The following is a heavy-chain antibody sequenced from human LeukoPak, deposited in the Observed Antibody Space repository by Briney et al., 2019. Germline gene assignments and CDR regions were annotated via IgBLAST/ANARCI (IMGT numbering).Heavy chain of an antibody. J-gene: IGHJ4*02. Sequence: SQTLSLTCTVSGGSISSGSYYWSWIRQPAGKGLEWIGRIYTSGSTNYNPSLKSRVTISVDTSKNQFSLKLSSVTAADTAVYYCARDAGTGQLLPLSDYWGQGTLVTVSS. V-gene: IGHV4-61*02. CDR1: GGSISSGSYY. CDR2: IYTSGST. D-gene: IGHD2-2*01. CDR3: ARDAGTGQLLPLSDY.